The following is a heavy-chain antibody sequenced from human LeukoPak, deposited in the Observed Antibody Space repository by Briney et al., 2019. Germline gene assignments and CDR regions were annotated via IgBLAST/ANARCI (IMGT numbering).Heavy chain of an antibody. Sequence: GGSLRLSCAASGFTFSSYAMSWVHQAPGKGLEWVSAISGSGGSTYYADSVKGRFAISRDNSKNTLYLQMNSLRAEDTAVYYCAKSYAPAGWFDPWGQGTLVTVSS. CDR1: GFTFSSYA. CDR3: AKSYAPAGWFDP. D-gene: IGHD3-16*01. J-gene: IGHJ5*02. CDR2: ISGSGGST. V-gene: IGHV3-23*01.